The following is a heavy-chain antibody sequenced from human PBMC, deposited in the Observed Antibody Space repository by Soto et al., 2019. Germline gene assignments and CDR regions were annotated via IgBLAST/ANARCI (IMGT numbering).Heavy chain of an antibody. Sequence: SLRLSCAASGFTFSSYSMNWVRQAPGKGLEWVSSISSSSSYIYYADSVKGRFTISRDNAKNSLYLQMNSLRAEDTAVYYCASDIVVVVAPRRDAFDIRGQGTMVTVS. D-gene: IGHD2-15*01. CDR3: ASDIVVVVAPRRDAFDI. CDR2: ISSSSSYI. CDR1: GFTFSSYS. V-gene: IGHV3-21*01. J-gene: IGHJ3*02.